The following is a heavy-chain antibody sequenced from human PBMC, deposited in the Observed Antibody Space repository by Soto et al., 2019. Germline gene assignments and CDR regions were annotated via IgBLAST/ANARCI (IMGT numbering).Heavy chain of an antibody. CDR2: IYYTGSA. V-gene: IGHV4-30-4*01. Sequence: PSETLSLTCTVSSCSISSADYYWSWIRQPPGKGLEWIGYIYYTGSAYYNPSLKSRVTMSVDTSKNQFSLKVTSVTAADTAVYYCASGGSSNWFDPWGQGTLVTVSS. CDR3: ASGGSSNWFDP. D-gene: IGHD1-26*01. J-gene: IGHJ5*02. CDR1: SCSISSADYY.